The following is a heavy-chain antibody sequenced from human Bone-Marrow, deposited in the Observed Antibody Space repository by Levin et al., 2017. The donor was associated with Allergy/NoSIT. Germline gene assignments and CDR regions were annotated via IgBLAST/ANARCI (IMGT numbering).Heavy chain of an antibody. V-gene: IGHV3-11*03. CDR3: ARINWRLTGYYIDY. J-gene: IGHJ4*02. CDR2: ISGSSSYT. D-gene: IGHD3-9*01. CDR1: GFTFSDYY. Sequence: PGGSLRLSCAASGFTFSDYYMSWIRQAPGQGLEWLSYISGSSSYTNNADSVKGRFTISRDNTKNSLYLQMNSLRAEDTAVYYCARINWRLTGYYIDYWGQGTLVTVSS.